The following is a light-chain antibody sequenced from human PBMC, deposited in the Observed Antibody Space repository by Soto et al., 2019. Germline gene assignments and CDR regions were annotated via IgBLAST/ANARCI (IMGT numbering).Light chain of an antibody. J-gene: IGKJ2*01. CDR1: QSISNW. CDR2: DAS. Sequence: DIQMTQSPSTLSASVGDRVTITCRASQSISNWLSWYQQKPRKAPKLLIYDASSLESGVPSRCSGSGSGTEFTLTISILQPDDFATYYCQQYNSYSYTFGQGTKVDIK. CDR3: QQYNSYSYT. V-gene: IGKV1-5*01.